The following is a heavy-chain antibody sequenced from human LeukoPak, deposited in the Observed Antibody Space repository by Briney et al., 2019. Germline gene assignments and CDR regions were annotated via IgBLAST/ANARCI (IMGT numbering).Heavy chain of an antibody. CDR3: ARHIRGPLLQPTSSRGYYYYGMDV. CDR2: IYPGDSDT. D-gene: IGHD2-21*02. J-gene: IGHJ6*02. CDR1: GYSFTSYW. V-gene: IGHV5-51*01. Sequence: GESLKISCKGSGYSFTSYWIGWVRQMPGEGLEWMGIIYPGDSDTKYRPSFQGQVTFSVDKSTTTAYLHWSSLKASDTAMYYCARHIRGPLLQPTSSRGYYYYGMDVWGQGTTVTVSS.